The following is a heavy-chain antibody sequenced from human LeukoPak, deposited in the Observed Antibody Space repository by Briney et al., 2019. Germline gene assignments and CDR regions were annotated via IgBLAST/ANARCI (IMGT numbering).Heavy chain of an antibody. J-gene: IGHJ3*02. V-gene: IGHV1-2*06. CDR1: GYTFTGYY. CDR3: AGEDNSSGYRPFDI. D-gene: IGHD3-22*01. CDR2: INPNNGGT. Sequence: ASVKVSCKASGYTFTGYYVHWVRQAPGQGLDWMGRINPNNGGTNYAQKFQGRVTMTRDMSMSTAYMELSRLRSDDTAVYYCAGEDNSSGYRPFDIWGQGTMVTVPS.